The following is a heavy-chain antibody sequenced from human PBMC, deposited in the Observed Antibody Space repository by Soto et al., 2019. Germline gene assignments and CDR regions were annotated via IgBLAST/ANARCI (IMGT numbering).Heavy chain of an antibody. J-gene: IGHJ6*02. CDR2: IYSSGNT. V-gene: IGHV3-53*01. Sequence: PVGSLRLAWAASGLIVNSDDMNWVRQAPWKGLECVSVIYSSGNTYYADSVKGRLHIYRDKCKNTVYLQMNSLRAEDTAVYYCAKNRSPYGMDVWGQGTTVTVSS. CDR3: AKNRSPYGMDV. CDR1: GLIVNSDD.